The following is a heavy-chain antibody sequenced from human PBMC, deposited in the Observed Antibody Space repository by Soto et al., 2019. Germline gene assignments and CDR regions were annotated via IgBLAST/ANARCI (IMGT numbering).Heavy chain of an antibody. V-gene: IGHV1-69*06. D-gene: IGHD3-22*01. J-gene: IGHJ3*02. CDR3: ARAHTSIHDYYDSSGAFDI. Sequence: ASVKVSCKASGGTFSSYAISWVRQAPGQGLEWMGGIIPIFGTANYAQKFQGRVTITADKSTSTAYMELSSLRSEDTAVYYCARAHTSIHDYYDSSGAFDICGQGTMVTVS. CDR2: IIPIFGTA. CDR1: GGTFSSYA.